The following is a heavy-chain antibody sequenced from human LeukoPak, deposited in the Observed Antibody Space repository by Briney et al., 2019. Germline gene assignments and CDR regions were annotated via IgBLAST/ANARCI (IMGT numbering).Heavy chain of an antibody. CDR3: ARGIQGYYFDY. Sequence: GGSLRLSCAASGFTVSSNYMSWVRQAPGKGLEWVSVIYSGGSTYYADSVKGRFTISRDNSKNMLYLQMNSLRAEDTAVYYCARGIQGYYFDYWGQGTLVTVSS. D-gene: IGHD2-21*01. V-gene: IGHV3-53*01. CDR2: IYSGGST. J-gene: IGHJ4*02. CDR1: GFTVSSNY.